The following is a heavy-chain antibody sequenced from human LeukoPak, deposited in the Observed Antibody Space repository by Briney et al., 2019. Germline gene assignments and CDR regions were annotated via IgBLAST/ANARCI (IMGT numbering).Heavy chain of an antibody. V-gene: IGHV3-21*01. CDR3: ARGTTNYYDSSGYYQAARYYMDV. J-gene: IGHJ6*03. CDR2: ITRSSIYT. Sequence: GGSLRLSCAGSGFTFSSYSMTWVRQAPGKGLERVSSITRSSIYTYYADSVKGRFTISRDNAKNSLYLQMNSLRAEDTAVYYCARGTTNYYDSSGYYQAARYYMDVWGKGTAVTISS. D-gene: IGHD3-22*01. CDR1: GFTFSSYS.